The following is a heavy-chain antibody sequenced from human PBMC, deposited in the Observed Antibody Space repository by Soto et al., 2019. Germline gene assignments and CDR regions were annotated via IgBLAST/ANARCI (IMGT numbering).Heavy chain of an antibody. CDR2: ISGSGGST. CDR3: AKDPPGEIVVVVAATSPDWFDP. J-gene: IGHJ5*02. Sequence: GGSLRLSCAASGFTLSSYAMSWVRQAPGKGLEWVSAISGSGGSTYYADSVKGRFTISRDNSKNTLYLQMNSLRAEDTAVYYCAKDPPGEIVVVVAATSPDWFDPWGQGTLVTVSS. D-gene: IGHD2-15*01. CDR1: GFTLSSYA. V-gene: IGHV3-23*01.